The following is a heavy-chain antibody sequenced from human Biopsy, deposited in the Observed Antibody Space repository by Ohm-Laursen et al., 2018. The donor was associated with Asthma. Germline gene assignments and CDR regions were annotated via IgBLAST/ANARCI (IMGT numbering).Heavy chain of an antibody. CDR1: GDSFNNFA. D-gene: IGHD4-23*01. CDR2: LIPVLGTP. Sequence: SSVKVSCKASGDSFNNFAISWVRQAPGQGLEWMGGLIPVLGTPDHAQMFEGRVTITADESTSTAYMELSSLRSEDTAVYYCARAYGGNFFSGAFDIWGQGTMVTVSS. CDR3: ARAYGGNFFSGAFDI. J-gene: IGHJ3*02. V-gene: IGHV1-69*01.